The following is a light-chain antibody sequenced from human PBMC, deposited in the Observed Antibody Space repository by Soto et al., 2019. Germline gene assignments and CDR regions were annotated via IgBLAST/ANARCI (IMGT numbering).Light chain of an antibody. J-gene: IGKJ1*01. CDR3: QQYETFWT. Sequence: DIHLTQSPSFLSASVGDRVTITCRPSQAVPNNMAWYQQKPGKPPKLLIYEESTLHSGVPSRFSGRKSGTQFTLTIDSLQPEDFATYYCQQYETFWTFGQGNKVYIK. V-gene: IGKV1-9*01. CDR1: QAVPNN. CDR2: EES.